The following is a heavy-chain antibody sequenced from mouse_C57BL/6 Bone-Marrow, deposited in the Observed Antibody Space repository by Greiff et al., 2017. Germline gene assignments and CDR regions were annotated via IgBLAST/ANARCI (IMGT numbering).Heavy chain of an antibody. Sequence: QVQLQQPGAELVRPGSSVKLSCKASGYTFTSYWMDWVKQRPGQGLEWIGNIYPSDSETHYNQKFKDKATLTVDKSSSTAYMQLSSLTSEDSAVYYCARWYYYGSSYGAMDYWGQGTSVTVSS. CDR3: ARWYYYGSSYGAMDY. J-gene: IGHJ4*01. D-gene: IGHD1-1*01. CDR1: GYTFTSYW. V-gene: IGHV1-61*01. CDR2: IYPSDSET.